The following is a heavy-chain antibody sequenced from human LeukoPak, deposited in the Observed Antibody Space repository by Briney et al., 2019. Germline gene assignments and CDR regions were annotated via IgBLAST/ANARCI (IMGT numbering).Heavy chain of an antibody. V-gene: IGHV3-73*01. D-gene: IGHD3-10*01. CDR1: GFSFSDSS. J-gene: IGHJ4*02. CDR2: IGNKANNYAT. CDR3: AKDHGSGLGSYSWGYFDY. Sequence: GGSLRLSCVASGFSFSDSSMHWVRQASGKGLEWVGRIGNKANNYATAYEASVRGRFTISRDDSKNTVFLQMNSLRAEDTAVYYCAKDHGSGLGSYSWGYFDYWGQGTLVTVSS.